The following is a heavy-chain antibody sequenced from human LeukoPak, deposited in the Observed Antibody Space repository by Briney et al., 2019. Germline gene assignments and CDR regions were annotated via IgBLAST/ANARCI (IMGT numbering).Heavy chain of an antibody. CDR2: IYYSGST. D-gene: IGHD2-8*02. J-gene: IGHJ3*02. CDR3: ARRYCDAFDI. CDR1: GGSISSYY. V-gene: IGHV4-59*08. Sequence: PSETLSLTCTVSGGSISSYYWSWIRQPPGKGLEWIGYIYYSGSTNYNPSLKSRVTISVETSKNQFSLKLSSVTAADTAVYYCARRYCDAFDIWGQGTMVTVSS.